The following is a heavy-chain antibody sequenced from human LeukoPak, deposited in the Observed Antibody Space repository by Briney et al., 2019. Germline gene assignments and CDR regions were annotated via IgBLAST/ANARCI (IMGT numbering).Heavy chain of an antibody. D-gene: IGHD6-13*01. V-gene: IGHV3-23*03. Sequence: GGSLRLSCAASGLTFSSYAMSWVRQAPGKGLEWVSVIYSGGATYYADSVKGRFTISRDNSKNTMYLQMNSLRAEDTAVYYCARGGYTSDPMDYWGQGTLVSVSS. CDR1: GLTFSSYA. CDR3: ARGGYTSDPMDY. CDR2: IYSGGAT. J-gene: IGHJ4*02.